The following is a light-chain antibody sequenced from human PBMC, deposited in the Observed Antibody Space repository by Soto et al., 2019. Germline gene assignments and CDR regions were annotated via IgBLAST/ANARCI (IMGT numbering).Light chain of an antibody. Sequence: EIVLTQSPGTLSLSPGARAPLSCRASQSVSNNYLAWSQQNPGQAPRLLIYGASNRATGIPDRFSGSGSGTDFTLTISSLQPEDVATYYCQKCKVAPFTFGGGTKVDIK. CDR1: QSVSNNY. J-gene: IGKJ4*01. V-gene: IGKV3-20*01. CDR3: QKCKVAPFT. CDR2: GAS.